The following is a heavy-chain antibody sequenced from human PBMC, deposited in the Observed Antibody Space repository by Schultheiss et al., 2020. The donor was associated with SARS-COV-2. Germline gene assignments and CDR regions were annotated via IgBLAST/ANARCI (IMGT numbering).Heavy chain of an antibody. J-gene: IGHJ4*02. CDR1: GGSFSGYY. V-gene: IGHV4-34*01. CDR3: ARKIYGSGSYYDY. Sequence: SQTLSLTCAVYGGSFSGYYWSWIRQPPGKGLEWIGEINHSGSTNYNPSLKSRVTISVDTSKNQFSLKLRSVTAADTAVYYCARKIYGSGSYYDYWGQGTLVTVSS. D-gene: IGHD3-10*01. CDR2: INHSGST.